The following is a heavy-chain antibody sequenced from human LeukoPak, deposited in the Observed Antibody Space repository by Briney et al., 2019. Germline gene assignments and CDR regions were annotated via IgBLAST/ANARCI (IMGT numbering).Heavy chain of an antibody. CDR3: AKDQGYCSSTSCYADY. J-gene: IGHJ4*02. CDR1: GFTFSSYA. D-gene: IGHD2-2*01. CDR2: ISGSGGDT. V-gene: IGHV3-23*01. Sequence: GGSLRLSCAASGFTFSSYAMSWVRQAPGRGLAWVSAISGSGGDTYYADSVKGRFTISRDNSKNTLYLQMNSLRAGDTAVYYCAKDQGYCSSTSCYADYWGQGTLVTVSS.